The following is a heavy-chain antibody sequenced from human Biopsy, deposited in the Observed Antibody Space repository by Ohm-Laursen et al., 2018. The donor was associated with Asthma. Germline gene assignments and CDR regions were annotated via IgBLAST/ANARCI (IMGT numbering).Heavy chain of an antibody. CDR1: LFTFIYYY. J-gene: IGHJ4*02. V-gene: IGHV3-11*06. CDR2: INGKSNSI. CDR3: ARGPAWQQLDN. D-gene: IGHD6-13*01. Sequence: SLILSFAASLFTFIYYYIIFILHSPFNFLYCISYINGKSNSIEYADSVKGRFTISRDNAKNTLYLEMNSLRAEDTAVYYCARGPAWQQLDNWGQGTLVTVSS.